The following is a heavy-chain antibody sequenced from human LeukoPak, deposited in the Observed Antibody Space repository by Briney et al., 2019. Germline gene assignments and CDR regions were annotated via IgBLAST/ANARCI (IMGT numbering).Heavy chain of an antibody. V-gene: IGHV4-59*01. CDR3: ARILRDDYYDSSGSGVYYYYYYMDV. D-gene: IGHD3-22*01. J-gene: IGHJ6*03. Sequence: SETLSLTCTVSGGSISSYYWSWIRQPPGKGLEWIGYIYYSGSTNYNPSLKSRVTISVDTSKNQFSLKLSSVTAADTAVYYCARILRDDYYDSSGSGVYYYYYYMDVWGKGTTVTVSS. CDR1: GGSISSYY. CDR2: IYYSGST.